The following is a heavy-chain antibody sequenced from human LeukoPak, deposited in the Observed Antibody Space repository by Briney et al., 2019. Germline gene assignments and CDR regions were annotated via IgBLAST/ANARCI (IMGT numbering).Heavy chain of an antibody. J-gene: IGHJ4*02. CDR3: ARTGSTGTYDYFDY. V-gene: IGHV1-69*01. Sequence: SVKVSCKASGGTFSSYAISWVRQAPGQGVEWMGGIIPIFGTANYAQKFQGRVTITADESTSTAYMELSSLRSEDTAVYYCARTGSTGTYDYFDYWGQGTLVTVSS. CDR2: IIPIFGTA. D-gene: IGHD1-1*01. CDR1: GGTFSSYA.